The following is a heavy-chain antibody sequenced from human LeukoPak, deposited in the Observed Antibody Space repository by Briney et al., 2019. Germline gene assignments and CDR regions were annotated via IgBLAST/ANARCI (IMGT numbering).Heavy chain of an antibody. CDR2: IYSGCST. D-gene: IGHD3-10*01. CDR3: VKGNSGTFDY. Sequence: GGSLRLSCAASWFTVSSNYMSWVRHAPGKRLEWFSVIYSGCSTYYAYSVKGRFTISRHNSKHPLYLQMNSLGPEDTAVFYCVKGNSGTFDYWGQGTLVTVSS. CDR1: WFTVSSNY. V-gene: IGHV3-53*04. J-gene: IGHJ4*02.